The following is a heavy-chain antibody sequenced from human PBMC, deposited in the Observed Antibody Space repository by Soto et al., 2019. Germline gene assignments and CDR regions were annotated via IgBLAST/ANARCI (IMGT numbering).Heavy chain of an antibody. J-gene: IGHJ6*02. CDR3: ARSNDFWSGPMDV. D-gene: IGHD3-3*01. Sequence: VKVSCKASGGTFSSYAISWVRQAPGQGLEWMGGIIPIFGTANYAQKFQGRVTITADESTSTAYMELSSLRSEDTAVYYCARSNDFWSGPMDVWGQGTTVTVSS. CDR2: IIPIFGTA. CDR1: GGTFSSYA. V-gene: IGHV1-69*13.